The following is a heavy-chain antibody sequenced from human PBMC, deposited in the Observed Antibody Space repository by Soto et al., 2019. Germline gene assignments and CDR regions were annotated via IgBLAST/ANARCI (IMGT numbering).Heavy chain of an antibody. D-gene: IGHD2-8*01. CDR3: ARLRGCNDALCYNFDC. J-gene: IGHJ4*02. V-gene: IGHV5-10-1*01. CDR1: GCSFTSYL. CDR2: IDPSDSYT. Sequence: EALKISGEGSGCSFTSYLISWVRQMPGKSLEWMGRIDPSDSYTNYSPSFQGHVTISADKSISTAYLQWSSLKASDTAMYYCARLRGCNDALCYNFDCSSQGAVVPVSS.